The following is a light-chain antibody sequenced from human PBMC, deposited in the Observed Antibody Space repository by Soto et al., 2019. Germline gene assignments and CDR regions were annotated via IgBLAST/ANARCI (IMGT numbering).Light chain of an antibody. V-gene: IGKV1-5*01. CDR3: HQYGTSPQT. Sequence: DIQLTQSPPPLSSSLGDRVTITCRASRSIGSWLAWYQQKPGKAPKLLVYGVSSLETGVPSRFSGSGSGTEFTLTISRLEPEDFAVYYCHQYGTSPQTFGQGTKVDIK. CDR1: RSIGSW. J-gene: IGKJ1*01. CDR2: GVS.